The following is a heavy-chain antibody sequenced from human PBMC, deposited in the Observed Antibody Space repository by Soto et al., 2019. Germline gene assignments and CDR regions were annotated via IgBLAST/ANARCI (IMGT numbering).Heavy chain of an antibody. D-gene: IGHD2-2*01. CDR2: IGTGGDT. Sequence: WGSLRLSCAASGFAFSSYALHWVRRAPGKGLEWVSAIGTGGDTYYADSVMGRFTISRDNAKKSLYLHMNSLIAEDMAVYYCAREIVVVPAATNQHWGQGTLVTVSS. CDR1: GFAFSSYA. J-gene: IGHJ1*01. V-gene: IGHV3-13*01. CDR3: AREIVVVPAATNQH.